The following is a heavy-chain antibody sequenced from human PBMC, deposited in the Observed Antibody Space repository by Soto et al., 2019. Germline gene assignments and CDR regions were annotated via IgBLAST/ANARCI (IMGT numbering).Heavy chain of an antibody. Sequence: GASVKVSCKASGYIFTNYDINWVRQAPGQGLERMGGIIPIFGTANYAQKFQGRVTITADESTSTAYMELSSLRSEDTAVYYCARETFLYDFWSGFYYYYYGMDVWGQGTTVTVSS. CDR1: GYIFTNYD. V-gene: IGHV1-69*13. D-gene: IGHD3-3*01. CDR2: IIPIFGTA. J-gene: IGHJ6*02. CDR3: ARETFLYDFWSGFYYYYYGMDV.